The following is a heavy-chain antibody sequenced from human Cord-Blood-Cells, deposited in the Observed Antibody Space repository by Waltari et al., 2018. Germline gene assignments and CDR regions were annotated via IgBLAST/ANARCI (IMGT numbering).Heavy chain of an antibody. D-gene: IGHD1-26*01. CDR3: ASRGARYYYYGMDV. V-gene: IGHV1-2*02. J-gene: IGHJ6*02. Sequence: QVQLVQSGAEVKKPGASLKVSCKASEYTVTAYSMHWVRQAPGQGLEWMGWINPNSGGTNYAQKFQGRVTMTRDTSISTAYMELSRLRSDDTAVYYCASRGARYYYYGMDVWGQGTTVTVSS. CDR2: INPNSGGT. CDR1: EYTVTAYS.